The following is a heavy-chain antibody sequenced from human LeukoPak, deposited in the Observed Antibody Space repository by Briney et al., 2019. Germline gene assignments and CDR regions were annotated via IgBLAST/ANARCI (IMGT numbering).Heavy chain of an antibody. Sequence: GASVKASCKASGYTFTNYYMHWVRQAPGQGLEWMGVIDPNGGGTSYPQKVQDRLTMTRDTSTSTVSMELSSLRPEDTAVYYCAAWGSSSSPLPGMDVWGQGTTVTVSS. CDR3: AAWGSSSSPLPGMDV. D-gene: IGHD6-13*01. CDR2: IDPNGGGT. CDR1: GYTFTNYY. J-gene: IGHJ6*02. V-gene: IGHV1-46*01.